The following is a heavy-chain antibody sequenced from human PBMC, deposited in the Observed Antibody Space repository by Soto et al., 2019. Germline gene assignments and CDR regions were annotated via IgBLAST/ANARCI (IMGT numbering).Heavy chain of an antibody. CDR2: ISYDGSNK. Sequence: QVQLVESGGGVVQPGRSLRLSCAASGFTFSSYGMHWVRRAPGKGLEWVAVISYDGSNKYYADSVKGRFTISRDNSKNTLYLQMNSLRAEDTAVYYCAKAGPYSSSWYIDYWGQGTLVTVSS. CDR1: GFTFSSYG. D-gene: IGHD6-13*01. V-gene: IGHV3-30*18. J-gene: IGHJ4*02. CDR3: AKAGPYSSSWYIDY.